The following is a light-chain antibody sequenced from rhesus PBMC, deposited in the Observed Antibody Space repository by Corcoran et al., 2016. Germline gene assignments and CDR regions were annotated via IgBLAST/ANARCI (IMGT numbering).Light chain of an antibody. Sequence: DIQMTQSPSSLSASVGDTVTIPCRAGQDISNYLAWYQQKPGKAPKPLIYYAAGLESGVPSRFSGSGSGTDLTLTISSLQPEEFAIYFCQQHNSYPGTFGQGTKVEIK. CDR1: QDISNY. CDR3: QQHNSYPGT. J-gene: IGKJ1*01. V-gene: IGKV1S16*01. CDR2: YAA.